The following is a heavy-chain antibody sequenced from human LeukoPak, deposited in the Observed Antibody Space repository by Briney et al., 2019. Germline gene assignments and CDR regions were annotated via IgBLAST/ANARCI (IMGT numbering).Heavy chain of an antibody. V-gene: IGHV1-46*01. Sequence: HGASVKVSCKASGYTFTSYYMHWVRQAPGQGLEWMGIINPSGGSTSYAQKFQGRVTITRDMSTSTAYMELSSLRSEDTAVYYCAALPHYDILTGYYRDYWGQGTLVTVSS. J-gene: IGHJ4*02. CDR2: INPSGGST. CDR1: GYTFTSYY. D-gene: IGHD3-9*01. CDR3: AALPHYDILTGYYRDY.